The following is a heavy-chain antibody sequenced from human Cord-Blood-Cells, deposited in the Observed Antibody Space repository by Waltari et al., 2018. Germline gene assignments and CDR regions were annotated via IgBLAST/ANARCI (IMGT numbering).Heavy chain of an antibody. CDR2: LDPEDGET. CDR3: ATDADYSNYYYFDY. D-gene: IGHD4-4*01. Sequence: QVQLVQSGAEVKNPGASVKVSCKVSGYTLTHLSMHWARQAPGKGLEWMGDLDPEDGETIYAQKFQGRVTMTEDTSTDTAYMELSSLRSEDTAVYYCATDADYSNYYYFDYWGQGTLVTVSS. J-gene: IGHJ4*02. CDR1: GYTLTHLS. V-gene: IGHV1-24*01.